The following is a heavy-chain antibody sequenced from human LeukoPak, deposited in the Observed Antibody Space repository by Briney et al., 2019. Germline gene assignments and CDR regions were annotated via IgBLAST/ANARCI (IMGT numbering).Heavy chain of an antibody. CDR2: ISYDGSNK. CDR3: ARDPGRVDGAFDY. Sequence: GGSLRLSCAASGFTFSSYAMHWVRQAPGKGLEWVAVISYDGSNKYYADSVKGRFTISRDNSKNTLYLQMNSLRAEDTAVYYCARDPGRVDGAFDYWGQGTLATVSS. D-gene: IGHD4-17*01. V-gene: IGHV3-30-3*01. J-gene: IGHJ4*02. CDR1: GFTFSSYA.